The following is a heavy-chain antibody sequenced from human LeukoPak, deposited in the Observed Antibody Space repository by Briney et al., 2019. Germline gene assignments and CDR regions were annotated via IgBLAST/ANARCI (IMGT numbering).Heavy chain of an antibody. D-gene: IGHD1-26*01. J-gene: IGHJ4*02. Sequence: SETLSLTCTVSGGSISSYYWSWIRQPPGKGLEWIGYIYYSGSTNYNPSLKSRVTISVDTSKNQFSLKLSSVTAADTAVYYCARGHSSGGTLYYWGQGTLVIVSS. CDR2: IYYSGST. CDR1: GGSISSYY. V-gene: IGHV4-59*01. CDR3: ARGHSSGGTLYY.